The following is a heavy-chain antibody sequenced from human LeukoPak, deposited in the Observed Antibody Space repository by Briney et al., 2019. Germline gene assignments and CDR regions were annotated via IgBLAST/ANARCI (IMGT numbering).Heavy chain of an antibody. Sequence: HAGGSLRLSCAASGFTFSSHGMHWVRQAPGKGLDWVAVISYEGSIKYYADSVKGRFTISRDNSKNTLYLQMNSLRAEDTAAYYCAKCQGRVCSSTPHGMDVWGRGTTVTVSS. CDR3: AKCQGRVCSSTPHGMDV. CDR1: GFTFSSHG. J-gene: IGHJ6*02. CDR2: ISYEGSIK. D-gene: IGHD2-2*01. V-gene: IGHV3-30*18.